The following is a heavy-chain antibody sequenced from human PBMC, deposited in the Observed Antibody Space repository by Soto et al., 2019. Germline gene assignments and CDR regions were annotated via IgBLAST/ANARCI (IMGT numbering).Heavy chain of an antibody. Sequence: QVQLVQSGAEVKTPGSSLKVSCKVSGSRFSNYVISWVRQAPGHGLEWLGRIIPIFNSTKYAQNFQGRVTITAEKSTSTASLELSSLRSDETAVYYCAREGRGKKAGYNGLVSLGYWGQGTLVTVSS. J-gene: IGHJ4*02. V-gene: IGHV1-69*06. CDR2: IIPIFNST. CDR3: AREGRGKKAGYNGLVSLGY. CDR1: GSRFSNYV. D-gene: IGHD2-2*02.